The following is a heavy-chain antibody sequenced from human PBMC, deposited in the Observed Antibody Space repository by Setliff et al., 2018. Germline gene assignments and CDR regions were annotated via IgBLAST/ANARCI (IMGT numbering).Heavy chain of an antibody. CDR3: ASDGQGNYNFWSGYYIQGRFDP. CDR1: GYTFTGYY. J-gene: IGHJ5*02. CDR2: INPNSGGT. V-gene: IGHV1-2*06. D-gene: IGHD3-3*01. Sequence: ASVKVSCKASGYTFTGYYMHWVRQAPGQGLEWMGRINPNSGGTNYAQKFQGRVTMTRDTSISTAYMELSRLRSDDTAVYYCASDGQGNYNFWSGYYIQGRFDPWGQGTLVTVSS.